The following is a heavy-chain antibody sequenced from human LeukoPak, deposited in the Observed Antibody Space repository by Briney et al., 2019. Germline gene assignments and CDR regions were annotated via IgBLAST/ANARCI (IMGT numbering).Heavy chain of an antibody. CDR2: ISWNSGSI. J-gene: IGHJ4*02. D-gene: IGHD3-22*01. V-gene: IGHV3-9*01. CDR1: GFTFDDYA. Sequence: GGSLRLSCAASGFTFDDYAMHWVRQAPGKGLEWVSGISWNSGSIGYADSEKGRFTISRDNAKNSLYLQMNSLRAEDTALYYCAKAYYYYDSSGHYYFDYWGQGTLVTVSS. CDR3: AKAYYYYDSSGHYYFDY.